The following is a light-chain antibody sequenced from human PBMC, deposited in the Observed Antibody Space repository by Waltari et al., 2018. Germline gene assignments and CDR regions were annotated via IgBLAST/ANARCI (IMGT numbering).Light chain of an antibody. V-gene: IGKV1-33*01. Sequence: DIQTTQSPSSLSASVGDRVTITCQATEDITNYLNWYQQKPGKAPKLLIYEASNLETGVPSRFSGSGSGTDFTFAISSLQPEDVATYYCQQYHDLPTFGQGTRLEIK. CDR2: EAS. J-gene: IGKJ5*01. CDR1: EDITNY. CDR3: QQYHDLPT.